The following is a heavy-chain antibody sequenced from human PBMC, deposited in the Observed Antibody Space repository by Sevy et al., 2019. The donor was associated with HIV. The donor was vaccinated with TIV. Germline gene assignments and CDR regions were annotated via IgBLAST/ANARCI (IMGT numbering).Heavy chain of an antibody. CDR3: ARDSGIAVAYFDY. D-gene: IGHD6-19*01. CDR1: GFTFSSYA. J-gene: IGHJ4*02. CDR2: ISYDGSNK. V-gene: IGHV3-30-3*01. Sequence: GGSLRLSCAASGFTFSSYAMHWVRQAPGKGLEWVAVISYDGSNKYYADSVKGRFTISRDNSKNTLYLQMNSLRAEDTAVYYCARDSGIAVAYFDYCGQGTLVTVSS.